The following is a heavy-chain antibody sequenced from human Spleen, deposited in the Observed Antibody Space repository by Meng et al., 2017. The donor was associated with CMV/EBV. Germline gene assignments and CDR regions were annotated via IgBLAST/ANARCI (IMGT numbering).Heavy chain of an antibody. D-gene: IGHD3-10*01. Sequence: YLFTSYDIHWVRQATGRGLEWMGWMNPNSGQTGYAKKFQGRVSFTRNTSMRTAYMELSSLRSEDTAVYFCARTQSYYGSGTYNWFDPWGQGTLVTVSS. CDR3: ARTQSYYGSGTYNWFDP. V-gene: IGHV1-8*01. J-gene: IGHJ5*02. CDR1: YLFTSYD. CDR2: MNPNSGQT.